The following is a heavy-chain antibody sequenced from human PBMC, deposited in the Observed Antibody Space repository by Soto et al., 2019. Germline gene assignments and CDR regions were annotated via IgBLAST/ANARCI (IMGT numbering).Heavy chain of an antibody. J-gene: IGHJ4*02. V-gene: IGHV4-4*07. CDR3: ARATRFGGPLDYFDY. Sequence: SETLSLTCTFSCGSIISYYWSWIRQPAGKGLEWIGRIYTSGSTNYNPSLKSRVTMSVDTSKNQFSLKLSSVTAADTAVYYRARATRFGGPLDYFDYWGQGTLVTVSS. CDR1: CGSIISYY. CDR2: IYTSGST. D-gene: IGHD3-10*01.